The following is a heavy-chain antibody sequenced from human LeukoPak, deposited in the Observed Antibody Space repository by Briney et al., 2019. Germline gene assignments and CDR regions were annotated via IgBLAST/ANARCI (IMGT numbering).Heavy chain of an antibody. V-gene: IGHV4-34*01. CDR2: INHSGST. CDR3: AKDRCSNGIGCFYYYMDV. J-gene: IGHJ6*03. Sequence: SETLSLTCAVYGGSFSGYYWSWVRQPPGKGLEWIGEINHSGSTNYNPSLKSRVTISVDTSKNQFSLKLSSVTAADTAVYYCAKDRCSNGIGCFYYYMDVWGKGTTVTISS. CDR1: GGSFSGYY. D-gene: IGHD2-8*01.